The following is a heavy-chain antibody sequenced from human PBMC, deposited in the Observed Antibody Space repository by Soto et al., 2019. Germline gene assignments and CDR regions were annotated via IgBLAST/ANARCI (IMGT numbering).Heavy chain of an antibody. CDR3: ARQGSTSSWFPIDY. CDR2: IYYSGST. Sequence: SETLSLTCSVSGDSITNNKWWSWVRQAPGRGLEWIGSIYYSGSTHYNPSLESRVTISLDTSKNQFSLNLSSVTAADTAVYFCARQGSTSSWFPIDYWGQGTLVTVSS. J-gene: IGHJ4*02. CDR1: GDSITNNKW. D-gene: IGHD6-13*01. V-gene: IGHV4-39*01.